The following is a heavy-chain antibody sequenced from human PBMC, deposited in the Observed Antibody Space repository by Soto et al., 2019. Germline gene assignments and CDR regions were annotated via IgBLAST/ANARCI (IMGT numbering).Heavy chain of an antibody. V-gene: IGHV4-30-4*01. CDR2: IYYSGST. Sequence: QVQLQESGPGLVKPSQTLSLTCTVSGGSISSGDYYWGWIRQPPGKGLEWIVYIYYSGSTYYNPSLKSRVTISVDTSKNQVCLKLSSVTAAVTAVYYCASTTYYDFWSGYYGYGMDVWGQGTTVTVSS. CDR3: ASTTYYDFWSGYYGYGMDV. D-gene: IGHD3-3*01. CDR1: GGSISSGDYY. J-gene: IGHJ6*02.